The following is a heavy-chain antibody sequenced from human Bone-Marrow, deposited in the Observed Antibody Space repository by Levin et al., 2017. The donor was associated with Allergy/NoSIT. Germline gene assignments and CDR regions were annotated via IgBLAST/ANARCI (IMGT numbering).Heavy chain of an antibody. Sequence: SETLSLTCTVSGGYIRDYYWSWIRQPPGKGLEWIGYIFNSGNTNSNPSLKSRVAILVDTSKNQMSLKLTSVTAADTAIYYCARVGVRGLTEPTNVFDIWGHGTMVAVSS. J-gene: IGHJ3*02. CDR1: GGYIRDYY. V-gene: IGHV4-59*01. D-gene: IGHD3-10*01. CDR2: IFNSGNT. CDR3: ARVGVRGLTEPTNVFDI.